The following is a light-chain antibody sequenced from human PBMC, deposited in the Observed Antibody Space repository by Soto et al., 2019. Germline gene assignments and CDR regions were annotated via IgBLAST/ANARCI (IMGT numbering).Light chain of an antibody. CDR2: DAS. CDR3: QQRSNWPAT. V-gene: IGKV3-11*01. Sequence: EIVLTQSPATLSLSPGERATLSCRASQSVSSYLAWHQPKPGQAPRLLIYDASNRATGNPARFTGSGSGTDFTLAISSLGPEDFAVYYCQQRSNWPATFGQGTKVVIK. J-gene: IGKJ1*01. CDR1: QSVSSY.